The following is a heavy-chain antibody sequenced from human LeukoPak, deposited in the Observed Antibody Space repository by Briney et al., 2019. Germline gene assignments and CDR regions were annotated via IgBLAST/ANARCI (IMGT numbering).Heavy chain of an antibody. CDR2: IYYSGST. CDR1: GGSISSYY. CDR3: ARGRFTMVRGVITYFDY. V-gene: IGHV4-59*08. J-gene: IGHJ4*02. D-gene: IGHD3-10*01. Sequence: SETLSLTCTVSGGSISSYYWSWIRQPPGKGLEWIGYIYYSGSTNYNPSLKSRVTISVDTSKNQFSLKLSSVTAADTAVYYCARGRFTMVRGVITYFDYWGQGTLVTVSS.